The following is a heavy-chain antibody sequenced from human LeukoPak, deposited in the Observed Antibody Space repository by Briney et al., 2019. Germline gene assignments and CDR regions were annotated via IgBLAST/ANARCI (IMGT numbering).Heavy chain of an antibody. CDR2: INPSGGST. CDR1: GYTFTSYY. J-gene: IGHJ4*02. CDR3: ARDLTGYSTNGVCSIFDY. Sequence: ASVKVSCKASGYTFTSYYMHWVRQAPGQGLEWMGIINPSGGSTSYAQKFQGRVTMTRDTSTSTVYMELSSLRSEDTAVYYCARDLTGYSTNGVCSIFDYWGQGTLVTVSS. D-gene: IGHD2-8*01. V-gene: IGHV1-46*03.